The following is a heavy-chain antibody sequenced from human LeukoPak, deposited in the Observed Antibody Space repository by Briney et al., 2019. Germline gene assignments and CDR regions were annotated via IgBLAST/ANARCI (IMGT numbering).Heavy chain of an antibody. CDR2: IGSTISSTTTI. Sequence: PGGSLRLSCAASGFTFSDYSINWVRQAPGKGLEWISYIGSTISSTTTIYYADSVRGRFTISRDNAKNSLYLQMNSLRAEDTAVYYCARANSSSWPPYVDYWGQGTLVTVSS. CDR1: GFTFSDYS. V-gene: IGHV3-48*04. CDR3: ARANSSSWPPYVDY. J-gene: IGHJ4*02. D-gene: IGHD6-13*01.